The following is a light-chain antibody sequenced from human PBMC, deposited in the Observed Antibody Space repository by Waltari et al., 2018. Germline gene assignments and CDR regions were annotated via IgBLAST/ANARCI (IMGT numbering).Light chain of an antibody. CDR2: DVT. CDR3: SSYAGRSLGV. J-gene: IGLJ3*02. V-gene: IGLV2-11*01. CDR1: SRDVGAYDY. Sequence: QSALTQPRSVSGSPGQSVTISCTGTSRDVGAYDYVSWYQQYPGKAPKLIIYDVTKRPSGVPDRFSGSKSGNTASLTISGLQAEDEADYYCSSYAGRSLGVFGGGTKLTVL.